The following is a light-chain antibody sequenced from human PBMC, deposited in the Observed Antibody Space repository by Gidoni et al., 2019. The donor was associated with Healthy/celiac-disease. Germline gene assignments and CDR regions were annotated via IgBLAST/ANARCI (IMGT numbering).Light chain of an antibody. CDR1: QDISNY. J-gene: IGKJ4*01. V-gene: IGKV1-33*01. Sequence: DIQMTQSPSSLSASVGDRVTITCQESQDISNYLNWYQQKPGKAPKLLIYDASNLETGVPSRFSGSGSGTDFTFTSSSLQPEDIATYYCQQYDNLLTFGGGTKVEIK. CDR3: QQYDNLLT. CDR2: DAS.